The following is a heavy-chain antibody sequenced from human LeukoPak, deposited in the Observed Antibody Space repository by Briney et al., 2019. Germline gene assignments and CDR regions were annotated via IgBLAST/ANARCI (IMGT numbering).Heavy chain of an antibody. V-gene: IGHV4-4*07. CDR1: GGSISSYY. Sequence: SETLSLTCTVSGGSISSYYWSWIRKPAGKGLEGIGRIYTSGSTNYNPSLKSRVTMSVDTSKNQFSLKLSSVTAADTAVYYCARGGRAAYNLFDPWGQGTLVTVSS. CDR2: IYTSGST. J-gene: IGHJ5*02. D-gene: IGHD2-15*01. CDR3: ARGGRAAYNLFDP.